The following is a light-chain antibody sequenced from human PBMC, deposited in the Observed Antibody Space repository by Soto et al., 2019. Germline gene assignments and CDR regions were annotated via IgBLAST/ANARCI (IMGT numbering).Light chain of an antibody. CDR2: GAS. V-gene: IGKV3-15*01. J-gene: IGKJ1*01. CDR3: QQYNQWPGT. Sequence: IELTQSPTTLSVSPGESVPLSCGASQSISSNLAWYQQKPGQSPRLLIYGASSRATGVPVRFSGSGSGVAFTLTISGLQSEDFAVYHCQQYNQWPGTFGQGTKVDIK. CDR1: QSISSN.